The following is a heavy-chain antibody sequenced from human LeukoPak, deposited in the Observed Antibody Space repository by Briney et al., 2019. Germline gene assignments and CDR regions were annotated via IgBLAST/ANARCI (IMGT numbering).Heavy chain of an antibody. Sequence: PSETLSLTCTASGGSISSSSYYWGWIRQPPGKGLEWIGSIYYSGSTYYNPSLKSRVTISVDTSKNQFSLKLSSVTAADTAVYYCVSGSSWYGSANYWGQGTLVTVSS. J-gene: IGHJ4*02. V-gene: IGHV4-39*01. CDR1: GGSISSSSYY. CDR3: VSGSSWYGSANY. CDR2: IYYSGST. D-gene: IGHD6-13*01.